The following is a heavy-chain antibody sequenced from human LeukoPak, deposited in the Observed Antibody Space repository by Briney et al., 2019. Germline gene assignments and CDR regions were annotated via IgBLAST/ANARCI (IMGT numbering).Heavy chain of an antibody. D-gene: IGHD2-2*01. V-gene: IGHV3-23*01. CDR2: VSADGVV. CDR3: ARDRAYPRDQFDC. Sequence: GGSLRLSCTASGFSFGSYAMGWVRQAPGKGLEWVSTVSADGVVWYSDSVRGRSTISRDNSKNTVSLQMKSLRADDTAVYFCARDRAYPRDQFDCWGQGTLVTVSS. CDR1: GFSFGSYA. J-gene: IGHJ4*02.